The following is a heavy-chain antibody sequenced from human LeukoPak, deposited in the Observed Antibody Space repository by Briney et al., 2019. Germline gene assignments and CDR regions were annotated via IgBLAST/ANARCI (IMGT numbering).Heavy chain of an antibody. Sequence: ASVKVSCKASGYTFTSYGISWVRQAPGQGLEWMGWISAYNGNTNYAQKLQGRVTMTTDTSTSTAYMELRSLRSDDTAVYYCARGIVGATTPYNWFDPWGQGTLVTVSS. V-gene: IGHV1-18*01. J-gene: IGHJ5*02. D-gene: IGHD1-26*01. CDR3: ARGIVGATTPYNWFDP. CDR2: ISAYNGNT. CDR1: GYTFTSYG.